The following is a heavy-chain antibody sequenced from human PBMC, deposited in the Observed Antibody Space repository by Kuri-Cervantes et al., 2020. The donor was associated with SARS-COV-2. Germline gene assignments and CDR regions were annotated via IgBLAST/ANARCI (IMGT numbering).Heavy chain of an antibody. J-gene: IGHJ6*02. D-gene: IGHD6-13*01. CDR1: GGSFCGYY. CDR2: INHSGST. V-gene: IGHV4-34*01. Sequence: SQTLSLTCAVYGGSFCGYYWSRIRQPPGKGLEWIGEINHSGSTNYSPSLKTRVTESVDTSTNQFSLKLSSVTAAYTAVCHCARDRPAAGLLYYYYGMDGWDQGTTVTVSS. CDR3: ARDRPAAGLLYYYYGMDG.